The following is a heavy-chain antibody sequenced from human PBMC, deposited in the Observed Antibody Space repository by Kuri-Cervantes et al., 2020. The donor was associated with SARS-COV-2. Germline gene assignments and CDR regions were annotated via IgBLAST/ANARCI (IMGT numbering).Heavy chain of an antibody. V-gene: IGHV1-18*01. CDR1: GYTFTSYG. CDR2: ISAYNGNT. J-gene: IGHJ4*02. CDR3: AKDTWTGMTVNFDY. D-gene: IGHD1-1*01. Sequence: ASVKVSCKASGYTFTSYGISWVRQAPGQGLEWMGWISAYNGNTNYAQKLQGRVTMTTDTSTGTAYMELSSLRSEDTAVYYCAKDTWTGMTVNFDYWGQGILVTVSS.